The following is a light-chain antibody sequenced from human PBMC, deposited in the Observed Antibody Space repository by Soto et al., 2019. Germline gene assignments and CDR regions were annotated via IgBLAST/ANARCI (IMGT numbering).Light chain of an antibody. Sequence: DVVMTQSPLSLPVTPGQPASISCRSSQSLVYSDGYAYVNWFHQRPGQSPRRLISKASKRDSGVPDRFSGSGSGTDFTLPITRVEAEDLGIYYCMQATRWPRAVGLGTMVEIK. V-gene: IGKV2-30*01. CDR1: QSLVYSDGYAY. J-gene: IGKJ1*01. CDR3: MQATRWPRA. CDR2: KAS.